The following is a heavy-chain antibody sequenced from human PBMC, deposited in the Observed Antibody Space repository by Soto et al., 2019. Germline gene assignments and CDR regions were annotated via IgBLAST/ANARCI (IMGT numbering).Heavy chain of an antibody. V-gene: IGHV3-21*01. CDR1: GFTFSSYS. D-gene: IGHD2-2*01. CDR3: ARTKGYCSSTSCYALPPHY. Sequence: PGGSLRLSCAASGFTFSSYSMNWVRQAPGKGLEWVSSISSSSSYIYYADSVKGRFTISRDNAKNSLYLQMNSLRAEDTAVYYCARTKGYCSSTSCYALPPHYWGQGTLVTVSS. CDR2: ISSSSSYI. J-gene: IGHJ4*02.